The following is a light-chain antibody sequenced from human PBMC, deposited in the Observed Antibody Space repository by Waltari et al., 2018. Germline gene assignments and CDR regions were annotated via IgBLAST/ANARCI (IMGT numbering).Light chain of an antibody. CDR3: QQYGTSPWT. J-gene: IGKJ1*01. Sequence: EVVLTQSPGTLSLSQGDTATLSCRASQSITPFTIAWYQQKAGQGPRLLIFGTSSRADGIPDRFRGGESGTDFTLTISGLEPEDFAMYYCQQYGTSPWTFGQGTTVEI. CDR2: GTS. CDR1: QSITPFT. V-gene: IGKV3-20*01.